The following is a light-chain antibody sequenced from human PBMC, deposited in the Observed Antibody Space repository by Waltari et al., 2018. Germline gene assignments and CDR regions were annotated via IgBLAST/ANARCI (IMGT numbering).Light chain of an antibody. V-gene: IGLV1-51*01. J-gene: IGLJ1*01. CDR1: SSNLGNNY. Sequence: QSVLTQPPSVSAAPGQKVTISCSGSSSNLGNNYVSWSQQLPGTAPKLLIYDNNKRPSGIPDRFSGSKSGTSATLGITGLQTGDEADYYCGTWDSSLSAGRVFGTGTKVTVL. CDR2: DNN. CDR3: GTWDSSLSAGRV.